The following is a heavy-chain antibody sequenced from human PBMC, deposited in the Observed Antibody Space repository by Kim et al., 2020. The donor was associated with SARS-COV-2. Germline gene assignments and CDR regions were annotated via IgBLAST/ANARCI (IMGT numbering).Heavy chain of an antibody. CDR1: GYRFTSYW. D-gene: IGHD2-21*01. V-gene: IGHV5-10-1*01. CDR3: ARRLGGASPGFDY. J-gene: IGHJ4*02. Sequence: GESLKISCQGSGYRFTSYWISWVRQMPGKGLEWMGSIDPSDSYTNYSPSFRGHVTISTDESITTAYLEWSGLKASDTAIYYCARRLGGASPGFDYWGQGTLVTVSS. CDR2: IDPSDSYT.